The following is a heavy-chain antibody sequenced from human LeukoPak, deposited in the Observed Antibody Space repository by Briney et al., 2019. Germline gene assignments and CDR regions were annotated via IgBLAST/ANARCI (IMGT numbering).Heavy chain of an antibody. J-gene: IGHJ4*02. CDR3: VRVSGSYGY. D-gene: IGHD1-26*01. V-gene: IGHV3-64*01. CDR1: GFTFSSYA. Sequence: GGSLRLSCAASGFTFSSYAMHWVRQVPGKGLEYVSAISNNGGSTYYANSVKGRFNISRDNSKNTLYLQMGSLRPEDMAVYYCVRVSGSYGYWGQGTLVTVSS. CDR2: ISNNGGST.